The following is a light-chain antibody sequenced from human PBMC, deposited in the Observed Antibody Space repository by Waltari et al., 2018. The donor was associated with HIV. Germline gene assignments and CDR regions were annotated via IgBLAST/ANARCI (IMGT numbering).Light chain of an antibody. Sequence: QSVLTQPPSVSGAPGQRVTISCTGGSSNIGAGYHVHWYQQLPGTAPKLLIYGNSNRPSGVPDRFSGSKSGTSASLAITGLQAEDGADYYCQSYDSSLSGVVFGGGTKLTVL. J-gene: IGLJ2*01. CDR2: GNS. V-gene: IGLV1-40*01. CDR3: QSYDSSLSGVV. CDR1: SSNIGAGYH.